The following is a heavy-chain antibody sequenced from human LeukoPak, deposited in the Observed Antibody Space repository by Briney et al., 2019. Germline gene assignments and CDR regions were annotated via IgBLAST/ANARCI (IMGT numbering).Heavy chain of an antibody. D-gene: IGHD4/OR15-4a*01. J-gene: IGHJ4*02. CDR2: IGGSDSNT. Sequence: QAPGKGLGWVSSIGGSDSNTHYADSVKGRFTISRDNPKNTLYLQMNTLRAGGTAVYYCAHRVQHSWCWYSFDYWGQETLVTVSS. CDR3: AHRVQHSWCWYSFDY. V-gene: IGHV3-23*01.